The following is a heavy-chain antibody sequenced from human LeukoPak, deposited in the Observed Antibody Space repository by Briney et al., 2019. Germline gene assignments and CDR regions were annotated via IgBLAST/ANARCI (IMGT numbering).Heavy chain of an antibody. Sequence: GASVKVSCKASGYTFTGYYMHWVRQAPGQGLEWMGWINPNSGGTNYAQKFQGRVTMTRDTSISTAYMELSRLRSDDTAVYYCARGSYCGGGSCLENWFDPWGQGTLVTVSS. CDR3: ARGSYCGGGSCLENWFDP. J-gene: IGHJ5*02. CDR2: INPNSGGT. D-gene: IGHD2-15*01. V-gene: IGHV1-2*02. CDR1: GYTFTGYY.